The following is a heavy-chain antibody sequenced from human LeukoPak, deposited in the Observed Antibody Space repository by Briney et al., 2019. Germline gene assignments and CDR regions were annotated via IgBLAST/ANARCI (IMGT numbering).Heavy chain of an antibody. CDR1: GFTFSSYG. CDR3: ARDGVAGKFDY. D-gene: IGHD6-19*01. Sequence: PGRSLRLSCAASGFTFSSYGMHWVRQAPGKGLEWVAVIWYDGSNKYYADSVKGRFTISRDNSKNTLYLQMNSLRAEDTAVYYCARDGVAGKFDYWDQGTLVTVSS. J-gene: IGHJ4*02. CDR2: IWYDGSNK. V-gene: IGHV3-33*01.